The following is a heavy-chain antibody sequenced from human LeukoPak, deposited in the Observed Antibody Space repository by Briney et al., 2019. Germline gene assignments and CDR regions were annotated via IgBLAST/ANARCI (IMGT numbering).Heavy chain of an antibody. CDR2: ISSSSSYI. Sequence: PGGSLRLSCAASGFTFSSYSMNWVRQAPGKGLEWVSSISSSSSYIYYADSVKGRFTISRDNSKNTLYLQMNSLRAEDTAVYYCAKVANGDPHFDYWGQGTLVTVSS. CDR1: GFTFSSYS. V-gene: IGHV3-21*04. D-gene: IGHD4-17*01. J-gene: IGHJ4*02. CDR3: AKVANGDPHFDY.